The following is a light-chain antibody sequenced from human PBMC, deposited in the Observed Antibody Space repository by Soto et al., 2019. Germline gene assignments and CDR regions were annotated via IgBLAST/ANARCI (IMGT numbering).Light chain of an antibody. V-gene: IGKV3D-15*01. CDR2: GAS. J-gene: IGKJ4*01. CDR1: QSVSSN. Sequence: EIVMTQSPATLSVSPGERATLSCRASQSVSSNLAWYQQKPGQAPRLLIYGASTRATGIPARFSGSGSGTEFTLTISSLHSEDFAVYYCQQYNNWALTFGGGPKVEIK. CDR3: QQYNNWALT.